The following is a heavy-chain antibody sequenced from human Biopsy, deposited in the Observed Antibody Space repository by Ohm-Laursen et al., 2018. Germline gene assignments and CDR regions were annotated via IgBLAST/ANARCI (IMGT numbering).Heavy chain of an antibody. CDR1: GYSFTSYY. V-gene: IGHV1-46*01. CDR2: INPSGSTT. J-gene: IGHJ4*02. D-gene: IGHD6-19*01. Sequence: ASVKVSCKASGYSFTSYYMHWVRQAPGQGLEWMGMINPSGSTTSYSQIFQGRVTMTRDTSKSTVYMELSSLGSADTAVYFCARNTGWYGDLYYFDYWGQGTLVTVSS. CDR3: ARNTGWYGDLYYFDY.